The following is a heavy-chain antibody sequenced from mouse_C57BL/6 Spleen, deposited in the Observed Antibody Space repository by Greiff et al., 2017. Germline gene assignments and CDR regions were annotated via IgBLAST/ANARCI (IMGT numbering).Heavy chain of an antibody. V-gene: IGHV1-15*01. CDR2: IDPETGGT. D-gene: IGHD2-1*01. CDR3: TRYGNYSFAY. J-gene: IGHJ3*01. Sequence: VQLQESGAELVRPGASVTLSCKASGYTFTDYEMHWVKQTPVHGLEWIGAIDPETGGTAYNQKFKGKAILTADKSSSTAYMVLRSLTSEDSAVYYCTRYGNYSFAYWGQGTLVTVSA. CDR1: GYTFTDYE.